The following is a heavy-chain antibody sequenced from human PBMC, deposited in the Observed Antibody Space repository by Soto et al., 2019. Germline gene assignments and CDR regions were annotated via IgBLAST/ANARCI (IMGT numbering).Heavy chain of an antibody. CDR2: ISGSGGST. J-gene: IGHJ5*02. CDR3: AKDLYPGIAPSFDP. CDR1: GFTFSSYA. D-gene: IGHD6-13*01. V-gene: IGHV3-23*01. Sequence: SGFTFSSYAMSWVRQAPGKGLEWASAISGSGGSTYYADSVKGRFTISRDNSKNTLYLQMNSLRAEDTAVYYCAKDLYPGIAPSFDPWGQGTLVTVS.